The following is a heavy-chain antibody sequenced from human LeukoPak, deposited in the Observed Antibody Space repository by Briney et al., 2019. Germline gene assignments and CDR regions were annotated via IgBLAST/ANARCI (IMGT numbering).Heavy chain of an antibody. CDR2: FDPEDGET. V-gene: IGHV1-24*01. J-gene: IGHJ6*02. Sequence: GASVKVSCKVSGYTLTELSMHWVRQAPGKGLEWMGGFDPEDGETIYAQKFQGRVTMTEDTSTDTAYMELSSLRSEDTAVYYCARDIAGGSGGDAEWFYYYYYGMDVWGQGTTVTVSS. CDR1: GYTLTELS. CDR3: ARDIAGGSGGDAEWFYYYYYGMDV. D-gene: IGHD2-21*02.